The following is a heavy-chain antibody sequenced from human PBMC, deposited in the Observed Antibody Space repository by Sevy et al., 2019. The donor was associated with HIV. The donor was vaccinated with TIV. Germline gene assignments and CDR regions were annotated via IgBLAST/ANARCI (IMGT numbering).Heavy chain of an antibody. V-gene: IGHV3-11*04. CDR2: ISSSGSAI. CDR1: GFTFSDCY. CDR3: ARITGWRFDY. J-gene: IGHJ4*02. Sequence: GGSLRLSCAASGFTFSDCYMSWIRQAPWKGLEWIAYISSSGSAIYYADSVKGRFTISRDNAKNSLYLQMNSLRAEDTAVYYCARITGWRFDYWGQGTLVTVSS. D-gene: IGHD6-19*01.